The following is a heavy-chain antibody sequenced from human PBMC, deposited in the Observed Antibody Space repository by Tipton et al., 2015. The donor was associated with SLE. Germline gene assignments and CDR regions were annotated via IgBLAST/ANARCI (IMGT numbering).Heavy chain of an antibody. V-gene: IGHV3-30*02. Sequence: SLRLSCAASGFTFSSYGMHWVRQAPGKGLEWVAFIRYDGSNKYYADSVKGRFTISRDNSKNTLYLQMNSLRAEDTAVYYCARQGGHRNGIAARPRYYYYGMDVWGQGTTVTVSS. D-gene: IGHD6-6*01. CDR2: IRYDGSNK. CDR1: GFTFSSYG. CDR3: ARQGGHRNGIAARPRYYYYGMDV. J-gene: IGHJ6*02.